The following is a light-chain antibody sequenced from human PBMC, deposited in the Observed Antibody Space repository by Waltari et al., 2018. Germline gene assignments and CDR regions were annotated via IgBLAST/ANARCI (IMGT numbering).Light chain of an antibody. CDR2: DDS. J-gene: IGLJ2*01. Sequence: SYVLTQPPSVSVAPGKTARITCGGNNIGSKSVHWYQQKPGQAPVLVVYDDSDRPSGIPWRFSGSNSGNTATLTISRVEAGDEADYYCQVWDSNTYHVVFGGGTKLTVL. V-gene: IGLV3-21*03. CDR1: NIGSKS. CDR3: QVWDSNTYHVV.